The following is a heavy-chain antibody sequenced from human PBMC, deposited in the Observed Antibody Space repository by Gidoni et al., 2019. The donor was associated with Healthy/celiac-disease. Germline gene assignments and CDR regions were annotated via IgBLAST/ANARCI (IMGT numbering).Heavy chain of an antibody. CDR3: ARDRMIVVVIDPYYYGMDV. V-gene: IGHV3-30-3*01. CDR1: GFIFGSYA. Sequence: QVQLVESGGGVVQPGRSLRLSCAASGFIFGSYAMPWVRQAPGKGLEWVAVISYDGSNKYYADSVKGRFTISRDNSKNTLYLQMNSLRAEDTAVYYCARDRMIVVVIDPYYYGMDVWGQGTTVTVSS. D-gene: IGHD3-22*01. CDR2: ISYDGSNK. J-gene: IGHJ6*02.